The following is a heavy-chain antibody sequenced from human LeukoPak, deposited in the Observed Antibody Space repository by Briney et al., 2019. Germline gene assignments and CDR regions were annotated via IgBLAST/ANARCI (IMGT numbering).Heavy chain of an antibody. J-gene: IGHJ5*02. CDR2: IYTSGSP. V-gene: IGHV4-4*07. D-gene: IGHD3-16*01. Sequence: LEWIGRIYTSGSPNYNPSLKSRVTMSVDTSKNQFSLKLSSVTAADTAVYYCARSLRSWFDPWGQGTLVTVSS. CDR3: ARSLRSWFDP.